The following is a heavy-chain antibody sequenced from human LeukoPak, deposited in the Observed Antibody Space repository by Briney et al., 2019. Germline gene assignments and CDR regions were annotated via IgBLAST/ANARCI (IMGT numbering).Heavy chain of an antibody. Sequence: SQTLSLTCTVSGASVGSGGHYWSWIRQPAGKGLEWLGRIYVTGSTNYNPSLNSRVSISIDTSNNQFFVQLTSVTAADTAVYFCARARSGPARDYFDSWGQGILVTVSS. J-gene: IGHJ4*02. CDR1: GASVGSGGHY. CDR3: ARARSGPARDYFDS. CDR2: IYVTGST. V-gene: IGHV4-61*02. D-gene: IGHD6-6*01.